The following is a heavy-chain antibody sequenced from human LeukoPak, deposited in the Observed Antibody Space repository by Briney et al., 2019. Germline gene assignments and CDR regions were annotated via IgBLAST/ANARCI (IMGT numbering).Heavy chain of an antibody. CDR3: ARHYYDSSGYYPWYFDY. CDR2: MYYSGST. CDR1: GGSLSSCTYS. V-gene: IGHV4-39*01. D-gene: IGHD3-22*01. Sequence: SETLSLTCTVSGGSLSSCTYSWGWIRQPPGKGLEWIGSMYYSGSTYYNQSLKSRVTRSVDTSKKQFSLKLTSVTAADTAVYYCARHYYDSSGYYPWYFDYWGQGTLVTVSS. J-gene: IGHJ4*02.